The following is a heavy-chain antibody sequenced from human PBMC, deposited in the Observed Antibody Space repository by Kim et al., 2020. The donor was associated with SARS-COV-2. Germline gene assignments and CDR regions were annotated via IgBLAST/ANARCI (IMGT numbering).Heavy chain of an antibody. D-gene: IGHD3-10*01. V-gene: IGHV3-21*06. Sequence: GGSLRLSCAASGFTFSSYSMNWVRQAPGKGLEWVSSISSSSSYIYYPDSVKGRFTISRDNAKNSLDLQMNSLRAEDTAVYYCTRSSGSYYPDDYWGQGTL. CDR3: TRSSGSYYPDDY. J-gene: IGHJ4*02. CDR1: GFTFSSYS. CDR2: ISSSSSYI.